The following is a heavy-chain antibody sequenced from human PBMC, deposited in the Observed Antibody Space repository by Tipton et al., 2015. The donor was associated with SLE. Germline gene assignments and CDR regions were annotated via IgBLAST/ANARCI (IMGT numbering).Heavy chain of an antibody. Sequence: SLRLSCAASRFTFSTYGMRWVRQSPEKGLEWVSSISGSDGSTYYADSVKGRFTISRDNSKNTLYLQMNSLRAEDTAVYYCAHRGTKVATIQGLYFDYWGQGTLVTVSS. D-gene: IGHD5-24*01. V-gene: IGHV3-23*01. CDR2: ISGSDGST. J-gene: IGHJ4*02. CDR3: AHRGTKVATIQGLYFDY. CDR1: RFTFSTYG.